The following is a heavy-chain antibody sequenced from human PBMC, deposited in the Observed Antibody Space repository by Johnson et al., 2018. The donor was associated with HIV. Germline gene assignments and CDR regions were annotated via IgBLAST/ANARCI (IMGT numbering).Heavy chain of an antibody. V-gene: IGHV3-9*01. CDR2: INWNGGST. CDR1: GFTFDDYA. J-gene: IGHJ3*02. Sequence: VQLMESGGGLVQPGRSLRLSCAASGFTFDDYAMHWVRQAPGKGLEWVSGINWNGGSTGYADSVKGRFTISRDNAKSSLSLQMNSLRADGTAVYYCAKGQVARGPLDIWGQGTMVTVSS. CDR3: AKGQVARGPLDI. D-gene: IGHD2-15*01.